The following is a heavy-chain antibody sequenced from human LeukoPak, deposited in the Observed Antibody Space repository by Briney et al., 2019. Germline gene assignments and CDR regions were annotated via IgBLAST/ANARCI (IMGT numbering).Heavy chain of an antibody. D-gene: IGHD6-13*01. CDR3: ARGIGDSSSWRYNWFDP. V-gene: IGHV1-69*13. CDR1: GGTFSSYA. CDR2: IIPIFGTA. Sequence: GASVKVSCKASGGTFSSYAISWVRQAPGQGLEWMGGIIPIFGTANYAQKFQGRVTITADESTSTAYMELSSLRSEDTAVYYCARGIGDSSSWRYNWFDPWGQGTPVTVSS. J-gene: IGHJ5*02.